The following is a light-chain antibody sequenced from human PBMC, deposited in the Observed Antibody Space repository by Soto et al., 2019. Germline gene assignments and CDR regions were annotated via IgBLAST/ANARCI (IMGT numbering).Light chain of an antibody. V-gene: IGKV3-15*01. CDR3: QQYNDWPT. Sequence: EIVMTQSPATLSVSLGERATLSCRASQSVSSNLAWYQLKPGQAPRLLIYGASTRATDIPARFSGSGSGTEFTLTISSLQSEDFAVYYCQQYNDWPTLGQGTKADI. J-gene: IGKJ1*01. CDR2: GAS. CDR1: QSVSSN.